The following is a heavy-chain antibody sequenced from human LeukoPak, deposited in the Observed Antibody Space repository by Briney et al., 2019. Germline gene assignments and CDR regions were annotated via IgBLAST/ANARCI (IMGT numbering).Heavy chain of an antibody. CDR1: GFTFSSYS. CDR2: ISSSSSTI. D-gene: IGHD4-17*01. V-gene: IGHV3-48*01. Sequence: GGSLRLSCAASGFTFSSYSMNWVRQAPGKGLEWVSYISSSSSTIYYADSVKGRFTISRDNAKNSLYLQMNSLRAEDTAVYYCARVLWDGDLSGDYWGQGTLVTVSS. J-gene: IGHJ4*02. CDR3: ARVLWDGDLSGDY.